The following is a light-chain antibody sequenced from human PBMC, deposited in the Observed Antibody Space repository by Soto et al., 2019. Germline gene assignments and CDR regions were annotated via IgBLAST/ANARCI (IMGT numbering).Light chain of an antibody. CDR3: QQYDNWPWT. V-gene: IGKV3-20*01. CDR1: QTLRGRY. CDR2: DAS. Sequence: DTVFTPSPGTPSLSPGERATPSCRASQTLRGRYLAWYQQKPGQAPRLLIYDASNRATGIPARFSGSGSGTDFTLTISSLQSDDFAVYYCQQYDNWPWTFGQGTKVDIK. J-gene: IGKJ1*01.